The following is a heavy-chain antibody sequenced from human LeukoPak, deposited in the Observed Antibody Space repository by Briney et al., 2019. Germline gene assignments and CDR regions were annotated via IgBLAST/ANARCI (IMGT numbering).Heavy chain of an antibody. J-gene: IGHJ1*01. CDR3: ASYDFWSGYLFPR. CDR2: IYYSGST. D-gene: IGHD3-3*01. CDR1: GGSISSGDYY. V-gene: IGHV4-30-4*01. Sequence: PSETLSLTCTVSGGSISSGDYYWSWLRQPPGKGLEWIGYIYYSGSTYYNPSLKSRVTISVDTSKNQFSLKLSSVTAADTAVYYCASYDFWSGYLFPRWGQGTLVTVSS.